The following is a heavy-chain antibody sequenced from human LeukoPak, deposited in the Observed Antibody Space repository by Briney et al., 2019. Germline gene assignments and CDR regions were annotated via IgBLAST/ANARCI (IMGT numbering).Heavy chain of an antibody. J-gene: IGHJ1*01. Sequence: GASVKVSCKASGYTFTSYGISWVRQAPGQGLEWMGWIRAYNGNTNYAQKLQGRVTMTTDTSTSTAYMELRSLRSDDTAVHYCARGLLWFGELLNEYFQHWGQGTLVTVSS. D-gene: IGHD3-10*01. V-gene: IGHV1-18*01. CDR1: GYTFTSYG. CDR3: ARGLLWFGELLNEYFQH. CDR2: IRAYNGNT.